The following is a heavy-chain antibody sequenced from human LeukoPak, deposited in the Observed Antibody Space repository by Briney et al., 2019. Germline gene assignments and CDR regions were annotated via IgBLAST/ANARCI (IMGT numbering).Heavy chain of an antibody. CDR1: GGSISSYY. D-gene: IGHD6-13*01. CDR3: ARDHGPAAAGFDY. Sequence: SETLSLTCTVSGGSISSYYWSWIRQPPGKGLEWIGYIYYSGSTNYNPSLKSRVTISVDTSKNQFSLKLSSVTAADTAVYYCARDHGPAAAGFDYWGQGTLVTVSS. V-gene: IGHV4-59*08. CDR2: IYYSGST. J-gene: IGHJ4*02.